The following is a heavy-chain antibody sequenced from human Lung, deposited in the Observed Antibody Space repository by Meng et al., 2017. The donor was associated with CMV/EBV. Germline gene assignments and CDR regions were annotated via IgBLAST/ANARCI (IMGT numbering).Heavy chain of an antibody. CDR1: GFTYSSYA. V-gene: IGHV3-23*01. J-gene: IGHJ4*02. CDR2: VSGSGGGT. CDR3: AKVLAGTRLSDD. Sequence: GGSXRLXCAASGFTYSSYAMNWVRQAPGKGLEWVSAVSGSGGGTYYADSVKGRFTISRDNSKNTVYIQIDSLRAEDTAMYYWAKVLAGTRLSDDWGQGTMVTVSS. D-gene: IGHD1-7*01.